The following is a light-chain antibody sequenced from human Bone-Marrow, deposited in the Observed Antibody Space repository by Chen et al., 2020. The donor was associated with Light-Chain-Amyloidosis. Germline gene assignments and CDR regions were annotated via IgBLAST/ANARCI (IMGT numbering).Light chain of an antibody. CDR1: SSDVGGYNH. CDR2: EVS. CDR3: SSYTSSVSYV. Sequence: QSALTQPASVSGSPGQSITISCTGTSSDVGGYNHVSWYQHHPCKAPKLMIYEVSNRPSGFANRFSGSKSGNTASLSISGLQAEDEADYYCSSYTSSVSYVFGSGTKVTVL. J-gene: IGLJ1*01. V-gene: IGLV2-14*01.